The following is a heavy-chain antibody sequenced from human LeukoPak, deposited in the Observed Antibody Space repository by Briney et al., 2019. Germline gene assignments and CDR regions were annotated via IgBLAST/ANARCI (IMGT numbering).Heavy chain of an antibody. V-gene: IGHV4-34*01. CDR1: GGSFSGYY. CDR3: ARGVGSGWYPAYYYGMDV. CDR2: INHSGST. D-gene: IGHD6-19*01. J-gene: IGHJ6*02. Sequence: SETLSLTCAVYGGSFSGYYWSWIRQPPGKGLEWIGEINHSGSTNYNPSLKSRVTISVDTSKNQFSLKLSSVTAADTAVYYCARGVGSGWYPAYYYGMDVWGQGTTVTVSS.